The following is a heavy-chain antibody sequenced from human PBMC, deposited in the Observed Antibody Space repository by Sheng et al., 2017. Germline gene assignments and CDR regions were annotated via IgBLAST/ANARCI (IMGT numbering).Heavy chain of an antibody. CDR3: ARSKDVLRFLEWLSPHYYGMDV. D-gene: IGHD3-3*01. Sequence: QVQLVQSGAEVKKPGASVKVSCKASGYTFTSYGISWVRQAPGQGLEWMGWISAYNGNTNYAQKLQGRVTMTTGTSTSTAYMELRSLRSDDTAVYYCARSKDVLRFLEWLSPHYYGMDVWGQGTTVTVSS. J-gene: IGHJ6*02. CDR1: GYTFTSYG. V-gene: IGHV1-18*01. CDR2: ISAYNGNT.